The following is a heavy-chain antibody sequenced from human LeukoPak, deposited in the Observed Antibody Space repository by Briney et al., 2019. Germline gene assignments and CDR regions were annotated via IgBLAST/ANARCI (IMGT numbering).Heavy chain of an antibody. J-gene: IGHJ4*02. CDR1: GFTFSTYS. Sequence: GGSLRLSCAASGFTFSTYSMRWVRQAPGKGPVWVSGVRASGTTTHYADSVKGRFSISRDNSKNTLYLQMNSLRAEDTAVYYCSRKARNGGNPYFGYWGQGTLVTVSS. CDR2: VRASGTTT. V-gene: IGHV3-23*01. CDR3: SRKARNGGNPYFGY. D-gene: IGHD4-23*01.